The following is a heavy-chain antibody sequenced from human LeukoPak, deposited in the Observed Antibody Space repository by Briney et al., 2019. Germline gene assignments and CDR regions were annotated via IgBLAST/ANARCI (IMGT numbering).Heavy chain of an antibody. J-gene: IGHJ4*02. CDR1: GFTFSSYS. V-gene: IGHV3-48*04. CDR3: ARDPSTPQQLGNFDY. Sequence: TGGSLRLSCAASGFTFSSYSMNWVRQAPGKGLEWVSYISSSSSSTIYYADSVKGRFTISRDNAKNSLYLQMNSLRAEDTAVYYCARDPSTPQQLGNFDYWGQGTLVTVSS. D-gene: IGHD6-13*01. CDR2: ISSSSSSTI.